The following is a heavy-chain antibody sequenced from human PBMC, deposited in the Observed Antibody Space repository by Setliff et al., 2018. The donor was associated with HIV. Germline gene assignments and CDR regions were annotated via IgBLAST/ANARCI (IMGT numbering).Heavy chain of an antibody. CDR2: TFHSGSI. J-gene: IGHJ6*02. CDR3: AKTLPTLYPPHDYYFAMDV. D-gene: IGHD2-15*01. V-gene: IGHV4-59*11. Sequence: ASETLSLTCTVSGGSISGHYWSWIRQSPGKGLEYLAFTFHSGSIEYNPSLNSRVTMSVDTSKNQFYLQLTSVTAADTAVYYCAKTLPTLYPPHDYYFAMDVWGQGTTVTSP. CDR1: GGSISGHY.